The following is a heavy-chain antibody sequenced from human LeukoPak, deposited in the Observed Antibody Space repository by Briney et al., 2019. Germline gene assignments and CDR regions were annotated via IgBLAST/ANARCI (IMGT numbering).Heavy chain of an antibody. CDR1: GGSISSYY. V-gene: IGHV4-59*08. D-gene: IGHD1-1*01. Sequence: SETLSLTCTVSGGSISSYYWSWIRQPPGKGLEWIGYIYYSGSTNYNPSLKSRVTISVDTSKNQFSLKLGSVTAADTAVYYCARQVQLERGWFDPWGQGTLVTVSS. J-gene: IGHJ5*02. CDR2: IYYSGST. CDR3: ARQVQLERGWFDP.